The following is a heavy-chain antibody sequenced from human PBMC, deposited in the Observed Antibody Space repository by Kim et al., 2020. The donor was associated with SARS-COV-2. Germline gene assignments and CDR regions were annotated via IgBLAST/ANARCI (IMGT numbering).Heavy chain of an antibody. CDR1: GGSFSSSTYY. Sequence: SETLSLTCTVSGGSFSSSTYYWDWIRQPPGKGLEWIGTIYYGGSTYYNPSLKSRVTISVDTFKNQFSLKMSSVTAADPAVYYCARGFGGGPFDHRGQGTL. J-gene: IGHJ4*02. CDR2: IYYGGST. CDR3: ARGFGGGPFDH. V-gene: IGHV4-39*07. D-gene: IGHD3-16*01.